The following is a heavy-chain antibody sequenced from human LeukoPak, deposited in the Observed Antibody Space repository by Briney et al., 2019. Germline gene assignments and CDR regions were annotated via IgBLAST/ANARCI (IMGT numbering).Heavy chain of an antibody. CDR3: AREREYYYMDV. D-gene: IGHD1-26*01. J-gene: IGHJ6*03. Sequence: SKTLSLTCGVSGYSITSDYFWGWIRQPPVKGLEYIGSISHSGSTFYNPSLKSRVTISVDTSKNHFSLSLSSVTASDTAVYYCAREREYYYMDVWGKGTTVSVSS. CDR2: ISHSGST. CDR1: GYSITSDYF. V-gene: IGHV4-38-2*02.